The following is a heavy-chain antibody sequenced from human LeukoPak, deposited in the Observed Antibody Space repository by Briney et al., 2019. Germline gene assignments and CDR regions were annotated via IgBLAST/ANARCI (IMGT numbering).Heavy chain of an antibody. Sequence: GASVKVSCKASGYTFTGYYMHWVRQAPGQGLEWMGWINPNSGGTNYAQKFQGWVTMTRDTSISTAYMELSRLRSDDTAVYYCATSLWFGELITDYWGQGTLVTVSS. D-gene: IGHD3-10*01. CDR2: INPNSGGT. J-gene: IGHJ4*02. V-gene: IGHV1-2*04. CDR1: GYTFTGYY. CDR3: ATSLWFGELITDY.